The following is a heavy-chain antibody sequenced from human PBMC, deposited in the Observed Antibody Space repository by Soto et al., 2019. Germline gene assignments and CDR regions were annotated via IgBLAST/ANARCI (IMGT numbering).Heavy chain of an antibody. J-gene: IGHJ4*02. D-gene: IGHD6-13*01. CDR2: INHSGST. CDR3: ARGRRDGVSSSWYTTPDY. CDR1: GGSFSGYY. V-gene: IGHV4-34*01. Sequence: SETLSLTCAVYGGSFSGYYWSWIRQPPGKGLEWIGEINHSGSTNYNPSLKSRVTISVDTSKNQLSLKLSSVTAADTAVYYCARGRRDGVSSSWYTTPDYWGQGTLVTVSS.